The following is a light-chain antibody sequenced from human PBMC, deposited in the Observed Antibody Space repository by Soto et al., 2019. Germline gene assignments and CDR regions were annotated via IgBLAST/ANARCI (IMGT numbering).Light chain of an antibody. V-gene: IGKV1-39*01. J-gene: IGKJ4*01. Sequence: DIQMTQSPSSLSASVGDSVTITCRASQRINIYLSWYQKKPGKAPKLLINVASTLQGGVPSRFSGSGSGTEFTLAISSLQPEDSATYYCQQSFSTPQTFGGGTRVEFK. CDR3: QQSFSTPQT. CDR2: VAS. CDR1: QRINIY.